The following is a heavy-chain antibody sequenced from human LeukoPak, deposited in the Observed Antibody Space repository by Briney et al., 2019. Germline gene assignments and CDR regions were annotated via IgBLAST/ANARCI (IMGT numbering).Heavy chain of an antibody. CDR1: GYTFTSYD. Sequence: ASVKVSCKASGYTFTSYDINWVRQATGQGLEWMGWMNPNSGNTGYAQKFQGRVTITRNTSISTAYMELSSLRSEDTAVYYCARGPSIVLMVYANRLPVYYFDYWGQGTLVTVSS. CDR2: MNPNSGNT. J-gene: IGHJ4*02. CDR3: ARGPSIVLMVYANRLPVYYFDY. D-gene: IGHD2-8*01. V-gene: IGHV1-8*03.